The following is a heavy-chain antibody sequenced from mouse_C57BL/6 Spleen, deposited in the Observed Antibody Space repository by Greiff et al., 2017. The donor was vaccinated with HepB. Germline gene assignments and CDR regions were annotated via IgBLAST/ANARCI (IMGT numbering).Heavy chain of an antibody. CDR1: GYAFSSSW. Sequence: VQLQQSGPELVKPGASVKISCKASGYAFSSSWMNWVKQRPGKGLEWIGRIYPGDGDTNYNGKFKGKATLTADKSSSTAYMQLSSLTSEDSAVYFCASFITTVVRYFDYWGQGTTLTVSS. D-gene: IGHD1-1*01. V-gene: IGHV1-82*01. CDR3: ASFITTVVRYFDY. J-gene: IGHJ2*01. CDR2: IYPGDGDT.